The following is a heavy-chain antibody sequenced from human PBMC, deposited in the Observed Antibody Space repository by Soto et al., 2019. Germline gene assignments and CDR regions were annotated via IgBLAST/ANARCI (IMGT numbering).Heavy chain of an antibody. Sequence: GGSLRLSCAASGFIFNSYAMSWVRQAPGKGLEWVAVICNGGDNKYYADSVKGRFTISRDNSKNTLYLQMNSLRAEDTAVYYCAKDHGVLRFLDGMDVWGQGTTVTVSS. J-gene: IGHJ6*02. V-gene: IGHV3-30*18. CDR1: GFIFNSYA. CDR3: AKDHGVLRFLDGMDV. D-gene: IGHD3-3*01. CDR2: ICNGGDNK.